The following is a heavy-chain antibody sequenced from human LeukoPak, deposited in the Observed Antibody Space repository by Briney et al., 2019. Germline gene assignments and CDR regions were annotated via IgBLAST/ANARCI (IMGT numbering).Heavy chain of an antibody. CDR2: INTDSTTI. Sequence: GGSLRLSCVASGFTFRNYGLNWVRQAPGKGLEWASYINTDSTTIHYADSVKGRFTTSRDTSKNTLNLEMNNLRAEDTAMYYCTKYSGRMTSWGQGTLVTVSS. J-gene: IGHJ5*02. D-gene: IGHD2/OR15-2a*01. CDR3: TKYSGRMTS. V-gene: IGHV3-48*01. CDR1: GFTFRNYG.